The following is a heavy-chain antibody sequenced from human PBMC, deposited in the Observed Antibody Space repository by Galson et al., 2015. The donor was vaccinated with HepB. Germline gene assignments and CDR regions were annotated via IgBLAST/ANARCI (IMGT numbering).Heavy chain of an antibody. Sequence: SETLSLTCTVSGGSISSYYWSWIRQPPGKGLEWIGYIYYSGSTNYNPSLKSRVTISVDTSKNQFSLKLSSVTAADTAVYYCARDRCSSTSCPVPHWFDPWGQGTLVTVSS. CDR1: GGSISSYY. J-gene: IGHJ5*02. CDR2: IYYSGST. D-gene: IGHD2-2*01. CDR3: ARDRCSSTSCPVPHWFDP. V-gene: IGHV4-59*01.